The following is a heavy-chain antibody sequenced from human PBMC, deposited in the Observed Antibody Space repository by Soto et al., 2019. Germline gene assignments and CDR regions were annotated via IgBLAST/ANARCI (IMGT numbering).Heavy chain of an antibody. J-gene: IGHJ6*03. CDR1: GYTFTSYY. V-gene: IGHV1-8*02. D-gene: IGHD6-6*01. Sequence: ASVKVSCKASGYTFTSYYMHWVRQAPGQGLEWMGIINPNSGNTGYAQKFQGRVTMTRNTSISTAYMELSSLRSEGTAVYYCARRIAARPIYYYYMDVWGKGTTVTVSS. CDR2: INPNSGNT. CDR3: ARRIAARPIYYYYMDV.